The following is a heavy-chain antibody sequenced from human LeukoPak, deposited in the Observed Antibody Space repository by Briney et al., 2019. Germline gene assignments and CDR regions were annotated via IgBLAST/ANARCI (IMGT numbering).Heavy chain of an antibody. J-gene: IGHJ6*03. V-gene: IGHV4-34*01. CDR3: AREGAAHYYMDV. Sequence: PSETPSLTCAVYGGSFSGYYWSWIRQPPGKGLEWIGEINHSGSTNYNPFLKSRVTISVDTSKNQFSLKLSSVTAADTAVYYCAREGAAHYYMDVWGKGTTVTVSS. CDR2: INHSGST. CDR1: GGSFSGYY. D-gene: IGHD6-6*01.